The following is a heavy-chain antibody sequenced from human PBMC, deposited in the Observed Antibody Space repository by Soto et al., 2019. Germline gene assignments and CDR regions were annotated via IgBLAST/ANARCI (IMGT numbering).Heavy chain of an antibody. J-gene: IGHJ4*02. D-gene: IGHD5-12*01. CDR2: IYYSGST. CDR3: ARGIVATIVETKYYFDY. V-gene: IGHV4-31*03. CDR1: GGSISSGGYY. Sequence: PSETLSLTCTVSGGSISSGGYYWSWIRQHPGKGLEWIGYIYYSGSTYYNPSLKSRVTISVDTSKNQFSLKLSSVTAADTAVYYCARGIVATIVETKYYFDYWGQGTLVTVSS.